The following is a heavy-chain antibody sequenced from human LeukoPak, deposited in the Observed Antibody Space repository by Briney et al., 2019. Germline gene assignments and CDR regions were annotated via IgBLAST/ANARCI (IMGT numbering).Heavy chain of an antibody. CDR2: ISAYNGNT. Sequence: AAVKVSCKASGYTFTSYGISWVRQAPGQGLEWMGWISAYNGNTNYAQKLQGRVTMTTDTSTSTAYMELRSLRPDDTAVYYCAIWKGYCSSTSCPRWFDPWGQGTLVTVSS. D-gene: IGHD2-2*01. J-gene: IGHJ5*02. CDR3: AIWKGYCSSTSCPRWFDP. CDR1: GYTFTSYG. V-gene: IGHV1-18*01.